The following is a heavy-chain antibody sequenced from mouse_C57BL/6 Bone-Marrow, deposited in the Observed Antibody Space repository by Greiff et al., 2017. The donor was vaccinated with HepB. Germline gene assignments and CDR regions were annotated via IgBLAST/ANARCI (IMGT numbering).Heavy chain of an antibody. CDR2: IYPGSGST. V-gene: IGHV1-55*01. Sequence: QVQLKQPGAELVKPGASVKMSCKASGYTFTSYWITWVKQRPGQGLEWIGDIYPGSGSTNYNEKFKSKATLTVDTSSSTAYMQLSSLTSEDSAFYYCARGRRGGYLSYYAMDYWGQGTSVTVSS. CDR3: ARGRRGGYLSYYAMDY. D-gene: IGHD2-3*01. CDR1: GYTFTSYW. J-gene: IGHJ4*01.